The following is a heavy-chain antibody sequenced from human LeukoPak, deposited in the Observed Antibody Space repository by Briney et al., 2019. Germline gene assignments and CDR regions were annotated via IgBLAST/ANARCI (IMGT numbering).Heavy chain of an antibody. CDR2: IHTSGST. V-gene: IGHV4-4*07. CDR3: ARDRYWYYYDSSGYYLDY. CDR1: GGSISSYY. D-gene: IGHD3-22*01. Sequence: PSETLSLTCTVSGGSISSYYWSWIRQPAGKGLEWIWSIHTSGSTNYNPSLKSRVTMSVDTSKNQFSLKLSSVTAADTAVYYCARDRYWYYYDSSGYYLDYWGQGTLVTVSS. J-gene: IGHJ4*02.